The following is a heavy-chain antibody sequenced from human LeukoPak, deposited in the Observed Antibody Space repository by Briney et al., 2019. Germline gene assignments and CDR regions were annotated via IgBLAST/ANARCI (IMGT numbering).Heavy chain of an antibody. V-gene: IGHV4-30-2*01. CDR3: SRGYYYDSSGYYDY. D-gene: IGHD3-22*01. J-gene: IGHJ4*02. CDR2: IYHSGST. Sequence: SETLSLTCAVSGGSISSGGYSWSWIRQPPGKGLEWIGYIYHSGSTYYNPSLKSRVTISVDRSKNQFSLKLSSVTAADTAVYYCSRGYYYDSSGYYDYWGQGTLVTVSS. CDR1: GGSISSGGYS.